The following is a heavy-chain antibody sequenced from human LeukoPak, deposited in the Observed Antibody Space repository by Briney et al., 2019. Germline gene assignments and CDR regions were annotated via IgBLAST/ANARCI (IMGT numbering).Heavy chain of an antibody. J-gene: IGHJ4*02. D-gene: IGHD3-10*01. V-gene: IGHV1-18*01. CDR1: GYTFTSYG. Sequence: GASVKVSCKASGYTFTSYGITWVRQAPGQGLEWMGWISAYNGNTNYAQKLQGRVTMTTDTSTSTAYMELRSLRSDDTAVYYCARVLDYYGSGTYSFDYWGQGTLVTVSS. CDR2: ISAYNGNT. CDR3: ARVLDYYGSGTYSFDY.